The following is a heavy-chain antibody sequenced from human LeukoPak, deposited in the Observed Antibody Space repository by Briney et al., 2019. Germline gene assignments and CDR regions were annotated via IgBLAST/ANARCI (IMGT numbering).Heavy chain of an antibody. D-gene: IGHD2-2*01. CDR2: IYYSGST. Sequence: SETLSLTCTVSGGSISSGGYYWRWIRQHPGKGLEWIGYIYYSGSTYYNPSLKSRVTISVDTSKNQFSLKLSSVTAADTAVYYCARGIGYCSSTSCHADLDAFDIWGQGTMVTVSS. CDR1: GGSISSGGYY. V-gene: IGHV4-31*03. CDR3: ARGIGYCSSTSCHADLDAFDI. J-gene: IGHJ3*02.